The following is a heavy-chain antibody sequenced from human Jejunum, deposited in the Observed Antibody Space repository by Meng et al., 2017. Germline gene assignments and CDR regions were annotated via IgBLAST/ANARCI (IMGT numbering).Heavy chain of an antibody. CDR3: ARKGGTYSTGHFPHFDY. J-gene: IGHJ4*02. V-gene: IGHV4-4*02. D-gene: IGHD6-19*01. Sequence: QVHLAGPGPGLVKPSGTLSLTCAVSGDSISSDNWWSWVRQPPGKGPEWIGDIFRTGTSNYSPSLRSRVAIYMDKSKNQFSLSLNSVTAADTAVYYCARKGGTYSTGHFPHFDYWGQGTLVTVSS. CDR1: GDSISSDNW. CDR2: IFRTGTS.